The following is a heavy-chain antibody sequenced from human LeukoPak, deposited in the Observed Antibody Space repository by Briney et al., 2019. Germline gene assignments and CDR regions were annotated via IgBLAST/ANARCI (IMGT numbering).Heavy chain of an antibody. CDR2: ISAYNGNT. D-gene: IGHD5-18*01. CDR3: ARSPEIRYSYGYLDNWFDP. V-gene: IGHV1-18*01. Sequence: ASVKVSCKASGYTFTSYGISWVRQAPGQGLEWMGWISAYNGNTNYAQKLQGRVTMTTDTSTSTAYMDLRSLRSDDTAVYYCARSPEIRYSYGYLDNWFDPWGQGTLVTVSS. J-gene: IGHJ5*02. CDR1: GYTFTSYG.